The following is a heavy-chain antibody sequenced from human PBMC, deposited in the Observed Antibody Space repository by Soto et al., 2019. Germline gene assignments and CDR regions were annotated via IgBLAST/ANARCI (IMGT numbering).Heavy chain of an antibody. CDR3: AREWSVANPGY. CDR2: ISKDGDKK. D-gene: IGHD5-12*01. J-gene: IGHJ4*02. CDR1: GSTFSNYS. V-gene: IGHV3-30-3*01. Sequence: GGSLRLSCAASGSTFSNYSMHWVRQSPGKGLEWVAVISKDGDKKYYADSVKGRFTISRDNSKNTLYLQMNSLRPEDTAVHYCAREWSVANPGYWGQGTQVTVSS.